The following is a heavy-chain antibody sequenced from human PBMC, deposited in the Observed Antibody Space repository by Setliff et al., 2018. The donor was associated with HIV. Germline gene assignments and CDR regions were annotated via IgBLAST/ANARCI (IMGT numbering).Heavy chain of an antibody. CDR3: ARDLPCDCGGDCYSGFDY. CDR1: GYTFTNYD. Sequence: ASVKVSYKASGYTFTNYDISVVRQAPGQGLEWMGWISNYSGNTNYAQKLQGRVTMTTDTSTSTAYMELSRLRSDDTAAYYCARDLPCDCGGDCYSGFDYCGQGTLVTAPQ. J-gene: IGHJ4*02. D-gene: IGHD2-21*02. V-gene: IGHV1-18*01. CDR2: ISNYSGNT.